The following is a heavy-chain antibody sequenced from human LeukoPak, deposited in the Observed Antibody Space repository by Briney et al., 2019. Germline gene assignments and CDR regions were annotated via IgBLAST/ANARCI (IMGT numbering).Heavy chain of an antibody. D-gene: IGHD1-26*01. V-gene: IGHV1-2*02. J-gene: IGHJ5*02. CDR3: ARDRSGSYWFDP. CDR1: GYTFTGYY. Sequence: ASVKVSCKASGYTFTGYYMHWVRQAPGQGLEWMGWINPNSGGTNYAQKFQGRVTMTRDTSISTAYMELSRLRSDDTAVYYCARDRSGSYWFDPWGQGTLVTVSS. CDR2: INPNSGGT.